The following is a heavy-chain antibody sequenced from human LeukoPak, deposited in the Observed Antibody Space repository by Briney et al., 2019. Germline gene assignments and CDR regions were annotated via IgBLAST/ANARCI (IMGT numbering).Heavy chain of an antibody. CDR2: INHSGST. D-gene: IGHD2-15*01. CDR3: ARDYCSGGSCYPLNWFDP. Sequence: SETLSLTCAVYGVPFSGYFWSWIRQPLGKGLEGIGEINHSGSTNYNPSLKSRVTISVDSSKNQSTLKLSSVTAADTGVYYCARDYCSGGSCYPLNWFDPCGQRTLGSVSS. V-gene: IGHV4-34*01. J-gene: IGHJ5*02. CDR1: GVPFSGYF.